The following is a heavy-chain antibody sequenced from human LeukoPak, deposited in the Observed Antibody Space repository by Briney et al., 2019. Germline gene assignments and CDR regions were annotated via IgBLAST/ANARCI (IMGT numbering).Heavy chain of an antibody. CDR2: IYYSGST. CDR3: ARPRKDLDYIWGSYRFYFDY. Sequence: PSQTLSLTCTVSGGSISSGGYYWSWIRQHPGKGLEWIGYIYYSGSTYYNPSLKSRVTISVDTSKNQFSLKLSSVTAADTAVYYCARPRKDLDYIWGSYRFYFDYWGQGTLVTVSS. J-gene: IGHJ4*02. V-gene: IGHV4-31*03. CDR1: GGSISSGGYY. D-gene: IGHD3-16*02.